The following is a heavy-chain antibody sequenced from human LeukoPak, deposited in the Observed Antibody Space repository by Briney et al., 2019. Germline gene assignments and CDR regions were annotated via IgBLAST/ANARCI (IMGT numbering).Heavy chain of an antibody. J-gene: IGHJ4*02. CDR1: GGSISSYY. V-gene: IGHV4-59*08. D-gene: IGHD3-22*01. CDR3: ARHRPRDYDSSGYYYAAFDY. CDR2: IYYSGST. Sequence: KPSETLSLTCTVSGGSISSYYWSWIRQPPGKGLEWIGYIYYSGSTNYNPSLKSRVTISVDTSKNQFSLKLSSVTAADTAVYYCARHRPRDYDSSGYYYAAFDYWGQGTLVTVSS.